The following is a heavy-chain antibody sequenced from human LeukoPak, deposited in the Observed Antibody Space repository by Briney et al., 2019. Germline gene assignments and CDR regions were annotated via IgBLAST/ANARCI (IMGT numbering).Heavy chain of an antibody. V-gene: IGHV1-69*02. J-gene: IGHJ4*02. D-gene: IGHD2-2*01. CDR1: XGTFSSYT. CDR2: IIPILGIA. CDR3: TQYCSSTSCSRFDY. Sequence: GSSVKXXCKASXGTFSSYTISWVRQAPGQGLEWMGRIIPILGIANYAQKFQGRVTITADKSTRTAYMELSRLRSEDTAVYYCTQYCSSTSCSRFDYWGQGTLVTVSS.